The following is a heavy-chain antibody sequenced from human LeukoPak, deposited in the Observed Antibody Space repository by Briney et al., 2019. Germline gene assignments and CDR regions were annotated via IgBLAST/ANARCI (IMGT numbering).Heavy chain of an antibody. CDR2: TSSSGTYI. J-gene: IGHJ4*02. Sequence: GGSLRLSCAASGFTFSSYSMNWVRQAPGKGLEWVASTSSSGTYIYYADSVKGRFTISRDNAKNSLYLQMNSLRAEDTAVYYCARVGSTGNLRFDYWGQGALVTVSS. CDR3: ARVGSTGNLRFDY. CDR1: GFTFSSYS. V-gene: IGHV3-21*01. D-gene: IGHD3/OR15-3a*01.